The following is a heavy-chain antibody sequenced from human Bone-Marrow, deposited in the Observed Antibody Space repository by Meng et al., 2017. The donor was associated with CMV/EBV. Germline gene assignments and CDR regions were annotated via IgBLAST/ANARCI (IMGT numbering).Heavy chain of an antibody. D-gene: IGHD2/OR15-2a*01. J-gene: IGHJ4*02. CDR3: AYFYVNQGDY. CDR2: IIPIFGTA. CDR1: GGTFSSYA. Sequence: SVKVSCKASGGTFSSYAISWVRQAPGQGLEWMGGIIPIFGTANYAQKFQGRVTITTDESTSTAYMELSSLRSEDTALYYCAYFYVNQGDYWGQGTLVTVSS. V-gene: IGHV1-69*05.